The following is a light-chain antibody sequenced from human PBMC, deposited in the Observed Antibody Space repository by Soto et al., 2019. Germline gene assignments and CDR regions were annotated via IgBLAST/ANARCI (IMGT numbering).Light chain of an antibody. V-gene: IGKV1-6*02. CDR1: QGIKSD. Sequence: AIQMTQFPSSLSASVGDRVTITCRAGQGIKSDLAWYQQKPGKAPKLLIYAASSLQSGVPSRFSGSGSGTDFTLIITSLQPEDFATYYCLQDYDYPRTFGQGTNVEIK. CDR2: AAS. CDR3: LQDYDYPRT. J-gene: IGKJ1*01.